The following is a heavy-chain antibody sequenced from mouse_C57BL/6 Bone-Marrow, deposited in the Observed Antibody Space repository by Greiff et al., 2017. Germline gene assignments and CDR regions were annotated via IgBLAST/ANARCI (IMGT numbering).Heavy chain of an antibody. D-gene: IGHD2-5*01. V-gene: IGHV1-55*01. CDR2: IYPGSGST. CDR3: ARPYYRNFWYFEV. Sequence: QVQLQQSGAELVKPGASVKMSCKASGYTFTSYWITWVKQRPGQGLEWIGDIYPGSGSTNYNEKFKSKATLTADTSSSPAYMQLSSLTSEDSAVSYGARPYYRNFWYFEVGGTGTTVTVSS. J-gene: IGHJ1*03. CDR1: GYTFTSYW.